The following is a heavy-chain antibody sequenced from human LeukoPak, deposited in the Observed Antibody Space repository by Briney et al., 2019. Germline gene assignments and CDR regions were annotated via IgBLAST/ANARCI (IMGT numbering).Heavy chain of an antibody. V-gene: IGHV3-30-3*01. CDR1: GFTFSSYA. D-gene: IGHD3-22*01. J-gene: IGHJ4*02. CDR3: ASNYDSSGYYIDY. CDR2: ISYDGSNK. Sequence: PGRSLRLSCAASGFTFSSYAMHWVRQAPGKELEWVAVISYDGSNKYYADSVKGRFTISRDNSKNTLYLQMNSLRAEDTAVYYCASNYDSSGYYIDYWGQGTLVTVSS.